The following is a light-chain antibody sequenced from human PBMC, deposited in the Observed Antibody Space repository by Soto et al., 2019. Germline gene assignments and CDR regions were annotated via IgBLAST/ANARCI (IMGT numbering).Light chain of an antibody. Sequence: EKVMTQSPATLSMSPGERATLSCRASQGVSSYLAWYQQKPGQAPRLLIYGASTRATGIPARFSGSGSGTEFTLTISSLQSEDFAVYYCQQYNNWPSWTFGQGTKVEIK. J-gene: IGKJ1*01. CDR2: GAS. CDR1: QGVSSY. V-gene: IGKV3-15*01. CDR3: QQYNNWPSWT.